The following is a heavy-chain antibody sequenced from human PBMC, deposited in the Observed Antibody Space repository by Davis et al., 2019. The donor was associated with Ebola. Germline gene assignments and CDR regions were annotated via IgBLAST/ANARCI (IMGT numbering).Heavy chain of an antibody. CDR1: GGSFSDYY. CDR3: ATRPYCTSTTCYSLRGYFQH. J-gene: IGHJ1*01. V-gene: IGHV4-34*01. D-gene: IGHD2-2*01. CDR2: IYHSGST. Sequence: PSETLSLTCAVYGGSFSDYYWSWIRQPPGKGLEWIGEIYHSGSTNYNPSLKSRVTISVDTSNNQFSLKLSSLTAADTAIYYCATRPYCTSTTCYSLRGYFQHWGRGTLVTVSS.